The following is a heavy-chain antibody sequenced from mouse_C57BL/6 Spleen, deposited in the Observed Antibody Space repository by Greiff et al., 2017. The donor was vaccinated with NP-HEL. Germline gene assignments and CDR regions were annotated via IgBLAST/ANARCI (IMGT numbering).Heavy chain of an antibody. J-gene: IGHJ3*01. CDR3: TARACSGSRFAY. V-gene: IGHV5-9-1*02. D-gene: IGHD1-1*01. CDR1: GFTFSSYA. Sequence: EVKLVESGEGLVKPGGSLKLSCAASGFTFSSYAMSWVRQTPEKRLEWVAYISSGGDYIYYADTVKGRFTISRDNARNTLYLQMSSLKSEDTAMYYCTARACSGSRFAYWGQGTLVTVSA. CDR2: ISSGGDYI.